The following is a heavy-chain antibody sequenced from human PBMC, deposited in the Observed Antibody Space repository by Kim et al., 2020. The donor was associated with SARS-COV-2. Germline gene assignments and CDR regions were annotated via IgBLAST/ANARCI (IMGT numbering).Heavy chain of an antibody. D-gene: IGHD6-13*01. V-gene: IGHV4-31*03. CDR2: IYYSGST. CDR1: GGSISSGGYY. J-gene: IGHJ4*02. CDR3: AREVAAAGHGRFDY. Sequence: SETLSLTCTVSGGSISSGGYYWSWIRQHPGKGLEWIGYIYYSGSTYYNPSLKSRVTISVDTSKNQFSLKLSSVTAADTAVYYCAREVAAAGHGRFDYWGQGTLVTVSS.